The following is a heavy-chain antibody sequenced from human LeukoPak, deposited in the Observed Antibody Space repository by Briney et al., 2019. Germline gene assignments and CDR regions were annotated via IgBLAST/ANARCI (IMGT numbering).Heavy chain of an antibody. Sequence: GGSLRLSCAASGFTFSSYGMHWVRQAPGKGLEWVAVIWYDGSNKYYVDSVKGRFTISRDNSKNTLYLQMNSLRAEDTAVYYCANEQRSYDFWSGYYDYYYMDVWGKGTTVTVSS. J-gene: IGHJ6*03. V-gene: IGHV3-33*06. CDR2: IWYDGSNK. CDR3: ANEQRSYDFWSGYYDYYYMDV. CDR1: GFTFSSYG. D-gene: IGHD3-3*01.